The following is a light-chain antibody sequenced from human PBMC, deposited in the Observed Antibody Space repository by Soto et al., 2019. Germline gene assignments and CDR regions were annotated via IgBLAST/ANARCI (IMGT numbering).Light chain of an antibody. Sequence: EVVLTQSPGTLSLSPGERTTLSCRASQSVSSSYLAWYQQKPGQAPRLLIYAASSRATGIPDRFSGSGSGTDFTLTISRLEPEDFAVYYCQQYGSSWWTFGQGTKVDIK. J-gene: IGKJ1*01. CDR1: QSVSSSY. CDR3: QQYGSSWWT. CDR2: AAS. V-gene: IGKV3-20*01.